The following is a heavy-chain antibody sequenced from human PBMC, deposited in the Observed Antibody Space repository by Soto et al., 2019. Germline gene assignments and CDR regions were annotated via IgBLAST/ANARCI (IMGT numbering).Heavy chain of an antibody. CDR2: IKSKTDGGTT. CDR1: GFTFSNAW. D-gene: IGHD4-17*01. J-gene: IGHJ6*02. Sequence: EVQLVESGGGLVKPGGSLRLSCAASGFTFSNAWMNWVRQAPGKGLEWVGRIKSKTDGGTTDYAAPVKGRFTISRDDSKSTLSLQMQSLKTEDTAVYYCTTDGSTTVGVYYNGMDVWGQGTTVTVSS. V-gene: IGHV3-15*07. CDR3: TTDGSTTVGVYYNGMDV.